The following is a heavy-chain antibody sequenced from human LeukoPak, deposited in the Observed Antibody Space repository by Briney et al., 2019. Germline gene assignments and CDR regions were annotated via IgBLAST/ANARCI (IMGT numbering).Heavy chain of an antibody. J-gene: IGHJ4*02. CDR3: ARAPTALSYHILTGAHFDY. D-gene: IGHD3-9*01. V-gene: IGHV4-59*01. CDR1: GGSISSYY. Sequence: SETLSLTCTVSGGSISSYYWSWIRQPPGKGLERIGYIYYTGSTNYNPSLKSRVTISVDTSKNQFSLKLSSVTAADTAVYYCARAPTALSYHILTGAHFDYWGPGTLVTVSS. CDR2: IYYTGST.